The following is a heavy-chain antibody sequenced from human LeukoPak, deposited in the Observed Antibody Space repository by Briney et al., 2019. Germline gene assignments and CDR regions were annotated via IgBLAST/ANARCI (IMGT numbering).Heavy chain of an antibody. D-gene: IGHD3-3*01. CDR2: IYHSGST. Sequence: SETLSLTCAVSGYSISSGYYWGWIRQPPGKGLEWIGSIYHSGSTYYNPSLKSRVTISVDTSKNQFSLKLSSVTAADTAVYYCARGNYDFWSGYDYYYMDVWGKGTTVTVSS. V-gene: IGHV4-38-2*01. CDR3: ARGNYDFWSGYDYYYMDV. CDR1: GYSISSGYY. J-gene: IGHJ6*03.